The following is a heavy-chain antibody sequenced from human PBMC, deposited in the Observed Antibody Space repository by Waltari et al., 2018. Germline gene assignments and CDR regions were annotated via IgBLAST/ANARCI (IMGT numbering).Heavy chain of an antibody. J-gene: IGHJ4*02. CDR1: GFTFSSYS. Sequence: EVQLVESGGGLVKPGGSLRLSCAASGFTFSSYSMNWVRQAPGQGLEGVASISRSSSYIYYADSGKGRFTISRDNAKNSLYLQLNSLRAEDTAVYYCARGSGTRYFDYWGQGTLVTVSS. V-gene: IGHV3-21*01. CDR3: ARGSGTRYFDY. CDR2: ISRSSSYI.